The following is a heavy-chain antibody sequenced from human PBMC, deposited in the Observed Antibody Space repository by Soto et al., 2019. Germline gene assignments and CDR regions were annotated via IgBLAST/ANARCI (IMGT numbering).Heavy chain of an antibody. CDR3: ARERGQDYYDSSGYEGYNWFDP. Sequence: TLSLTCTVSGGSISSGGYYWSWIRQHPGKGLEWIGYIYYSGSTYYNPSLKSRVTISVDTSKNQFSLKLSSVTAADTAVYYCARERGQDYYDSSGYEGYNWFDPWGQGTLVTVSS. D-gene: IGHD3-22*01. V-gene: IGHV4-31*03. CDR2: IYYSGST. CDR1: GGSISSGGYY. J-gene: IGHJ5*02.